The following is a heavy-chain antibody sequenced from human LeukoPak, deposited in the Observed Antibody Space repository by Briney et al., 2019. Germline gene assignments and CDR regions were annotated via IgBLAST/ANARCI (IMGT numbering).Heavy chain of an antibody. J-gene: IGHJ4*02. V-gene: IGHV1-8*02. CDR2: MNPNSGNT. D-gene: IGHD3-16*01. Sequence: ASVKVSCKASGYTFTSYDINWVRQATGQGLEWMGWMNPNSGNTGYAQKFRGRVTMTGDTSISTAYMELSRLRSDDTAVYYCARARWGSLDYWGQGTLVTVSS. CDR3: ARARWGSLDY. CDR1: GYTFTSYD.